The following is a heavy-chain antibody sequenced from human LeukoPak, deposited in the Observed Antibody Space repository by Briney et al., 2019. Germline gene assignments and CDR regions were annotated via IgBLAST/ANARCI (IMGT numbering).Heavy chain of an antibody. J-gene: IGHJ4*02. CDR1: GFTFSSYA. Sequence: PGGSLRLSCAASGFTFSSYAMSWVRQAPGKGLEWVSAISGSGGSIYYADSVKGRFTISRDNSKNTLYLQMNSLRAEDTAVYYCATSPRGWYYFDYWGQGTLVTVSS. CDR3: ATSPRGWYYFDY. V-gene: IGHV3-23*01. CDR2: ISGSGGSI. D-gene: IGHD2-15*01.